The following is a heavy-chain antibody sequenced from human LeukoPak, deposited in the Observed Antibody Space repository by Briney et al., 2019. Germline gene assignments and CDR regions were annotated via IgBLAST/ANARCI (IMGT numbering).Heavy chain of an antibody. CDR3: ARTTEGGYTYGYFYYYMDV. Sequence: ASETLSLTCTVSGGSISSYYWSWIRQPPGKGLEWIGYIYYTGSTNYNPSLKSRVTISVDASKNQVSLKLTSVTAADTAVYYCARTTEGGYTYGYFYYYMDVWGKGTTVTISS. J-gene: IGHJ6*03. CDR1: GGSISSYY. D-gene: IGHD5-18*01. V-gene: IGHV4-59*01. CDR2: IYYTGST.